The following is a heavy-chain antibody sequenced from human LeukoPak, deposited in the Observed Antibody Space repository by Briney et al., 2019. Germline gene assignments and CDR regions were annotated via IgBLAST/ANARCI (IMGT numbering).Heavy chain of an antibody. Sequence: GGSLRLSCAASGFTFSSYWMNWARQAPGKGLEWVSYISSSSSTIYYADSVKGRFTISRDNAKNSLYLQMNSLRAEDTAVYYCVGLGIAVAGTWVTRGGLMDYWGQGTLVTVSS. D-gene: IGHD6-19*01. CDR1: GFTFSSYW. CDR2: ISSSSSTI. J-gene: IGHJ4*02. V-gene: IGHV3-48*01. CDR3: VGLGIAVAGTWVTRGGLMDY.